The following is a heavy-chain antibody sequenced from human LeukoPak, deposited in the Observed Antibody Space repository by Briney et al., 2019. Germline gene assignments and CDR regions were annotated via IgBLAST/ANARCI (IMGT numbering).Heavy chain of an antibody. Sequence: SETLSLTCTVSGGSISSYYWSWIRQPPGKGLEWIGYIYTSGSTNHNPSLKSRVNISVDTSKNQFSLKLSSVTGADTAVYYCARHLGELLTGAFDMWGQGTMVTVSS. CDR2: IYTSGST. V-gene: IGHV4-4*09. D-gene: IGHD1-26*01. CDR3: ARHLGELLTGAFDM. J-gene: IGHJ3*02. CDR1: GGSISSYY.